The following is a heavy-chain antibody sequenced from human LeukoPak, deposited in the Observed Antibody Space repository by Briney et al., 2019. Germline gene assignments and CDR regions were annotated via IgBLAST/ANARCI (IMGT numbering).Heavy chain of an antibody. D-gene: IGHD6-13*01. CDR3: ASAVTSSWYGEAFDY. J-gene: IGHJ4*02. CDR2: MYYSGST. CDR1: GRSISSSSYY. Sequence: KSSETLLLTCTVSGRSISSSSYYPGWIRQPPGKGLEWIGSMYYSGSTYYNPSLKSRVTISVDTSKNQFSLKLSSVTAADTAVYYCASAVTSSWYGEAFDYWGQGTLVTVSS. V-gene: IGHV4-39*01.